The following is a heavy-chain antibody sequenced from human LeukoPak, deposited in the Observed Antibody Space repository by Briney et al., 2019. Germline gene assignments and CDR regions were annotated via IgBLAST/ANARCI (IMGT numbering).Heavy chain of an antibody. CDR2: ISSSGTYI. CDR1: GFTFSSYT. CDR3: ARGGSYLSAFDI. Sequence: GGSLRLSCAASGFTFSSYTMNWVRQAPGKGLEWVSCISSSGTYIYYADSVKGRFTISRDNSKNTLYLQMNSLRAEDTAVYYCARGGSYLSAFDIWGQGTMVTVSS. V-gene: IGHV3-21*04. D-gene: IGHD1-26*01. J-gene: IGHJ3*02.